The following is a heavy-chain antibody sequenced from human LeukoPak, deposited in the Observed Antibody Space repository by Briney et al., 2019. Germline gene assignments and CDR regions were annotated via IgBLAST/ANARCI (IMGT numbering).Heavy chain of an antibody. V-gene: IGHV4-59*01. D-gene: IGHD3-16*02. Sequence: PSETLSLTCTVAGGSISSYYWRWIRQPPGKGLEWIVYTYYSGSTNYNPSLKSRVTISVDTYKKQFSLKLSSATAADTAVYYCARLRGARPFIGYYIDYWGQGTLVTVSS. CDR1: GGSISSYY. J-gene: IGHJ4*02. CDR2: TYYSGST. CDR3: ARLRGARPFIGYYIDY.